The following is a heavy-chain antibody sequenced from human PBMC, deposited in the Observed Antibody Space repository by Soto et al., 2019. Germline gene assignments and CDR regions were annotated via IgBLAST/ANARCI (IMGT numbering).Heavy chain of an antibody. V-gene: IGHV3-21*01. Sequence: GGSLRLSCAASGFTFSSYSMNWFRQAPGKGLEWVSSISSSSSYIYYADSVKGRFTISRDNAKNSLYLQMNSLRAEDTAVYYCARDAVTSVSGERYGMDVWGQGTTVTVSS. J-gene: IGHJ6*02. CDR3: ARDAVTSVSGERYGMDV. CDR2: ISSSSSYI. CDR1: GFTFSSYS. D-gene: IGHD4-4*01.